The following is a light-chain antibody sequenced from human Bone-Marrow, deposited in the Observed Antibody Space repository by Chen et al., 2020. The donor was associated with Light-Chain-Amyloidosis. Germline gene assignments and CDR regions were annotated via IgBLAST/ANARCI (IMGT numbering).Light chain of an antibody. CDR3: SSYAGRNTVV. CDR2: DVT. Sequence: QSALTQPPSASGSPGQSVTISCTGTSSDVGGYNYISWYQQHPGKAPKLMIYDVTRRPSGVPDRFSGSKSGNTASLTVSGLQAEDEADYYCSSYAGRNTVVFGGGTKLTVL. CDR1: SSDVGGYNY. J-gene: IGLJ2*01. V-gene: IGLV2-8*01.